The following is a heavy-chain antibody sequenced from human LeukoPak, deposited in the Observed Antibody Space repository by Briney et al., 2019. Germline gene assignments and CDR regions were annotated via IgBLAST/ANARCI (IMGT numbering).Heavy chain of an antibody. J-gene: IGHJ4*02. CDR1: GGSISSYY. V-gene: IGHV4-59*08. D-gene: IGHD3-10*01. CDR3: ARAIASSGSRLFDY. CDR2: IYYSGST. Sequence: KPSETLSLTCTVSGGSISSYYWSWIRQPPGKGLEWIGYIYYSGSTNYNPSLQSRVTISVDTSKNQFSLRLSSVTAADTAVYYCARAIASSGSRLFDYWGQGTLVTVSS.